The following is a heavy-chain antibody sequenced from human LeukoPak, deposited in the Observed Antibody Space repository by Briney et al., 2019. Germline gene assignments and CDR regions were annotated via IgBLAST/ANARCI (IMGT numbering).Heavy chain of an antibody. CDR2: INPNSGAT. CDR3: ARDNYYDSSAYYWGYFDY. CDR1: VYTFTGYH. D-gene: IGHD3-22*01. J-gene: IGHJ4*02. Sequence: ASVKVSCKASVYTFTGYHIHWVRQAPGQGLEWMGWINPNSGATKYAQKFQGGVTMTRDTSITTVYMELSRLTTDDTAVYYCARDNYYDSSAYYWGYFDYWGQGTLVTVSS. V-gene: IGHV1-2*02.